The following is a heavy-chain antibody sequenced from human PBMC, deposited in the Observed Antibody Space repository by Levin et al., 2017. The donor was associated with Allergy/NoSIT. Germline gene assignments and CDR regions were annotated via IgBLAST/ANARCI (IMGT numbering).Heavy chain of an antibody. V-gene: IGHV3-23*01. CDR3: AKPGRDNGDYRYLDL. Sequence: GGSLRLSCAASGFTFRSHGMTWVRQVPGKGLEWVSAISAGGETSHSADSLKGRFTISRDNSKNTLYLQINSLRVDDTAVYYCAKPGRDNGDYRYLDLWGRGTLVTVSS. D-gene: IGHD4-17*01. CDR2: ISAGGETS. J-gene: IGHJ2*01. CDR1: GFTFRSHG.